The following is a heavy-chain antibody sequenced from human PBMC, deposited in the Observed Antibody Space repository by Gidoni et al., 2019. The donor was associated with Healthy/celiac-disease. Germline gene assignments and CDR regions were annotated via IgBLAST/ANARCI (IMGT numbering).Heavy chain of an antibody. J-gene: IGHJ4*02. CDR1: GGSFSGYY. CDR2: INHSGST. Sequence: QVQLQQWGAGLLKPSEPLSLTCAVYGGSFSGYYWSWIRQPPGKGLEWIGEINHSGSTNYNPSLKSRVTISVDTSKNQFSLKLSSVTAADTAVYYCARVKGPLAFDYWGQGTLVTVSS. D-gene: IGHD2-21*01. V-gene: IGHV4-34*01. CDR3: ARVKGPLAFDY.